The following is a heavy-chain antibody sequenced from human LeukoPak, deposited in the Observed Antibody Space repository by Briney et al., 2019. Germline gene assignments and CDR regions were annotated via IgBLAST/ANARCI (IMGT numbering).Heavy chain of an antibody. CDR3: TSGGMVSGDY. CDR2: IYHSGST. J-gene: IGHJ4*01. Sequence: SETLSLTCAVSGDSISSSNWWSWVRQPPGKGLEWIGQIYHSGSTNYNPSLKSRVTISLDKSKNQFSLKLRSVTAADTAVYYCTSGGMVSGDYWGHGTLVTVSS. V-gene: IGHV4-4*02. D-gene: IGHD2-8*01. CDR1: GDSISSSNW.